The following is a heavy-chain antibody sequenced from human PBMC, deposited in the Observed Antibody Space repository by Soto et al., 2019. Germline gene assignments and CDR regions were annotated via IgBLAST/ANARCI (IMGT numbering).Heavy chain of an antibody. D-gene: IGHD4-17*01. CDR1: GYSFTSYW. CDR3: ARHRAPVRYCGDMDG. V-gene: IGHV5-10-1*01. CDR2: IDPSDSYT. Sequence: PGESLKISCKGSGYSFTSYWISWVRQMPGKGLEWMGRIDPSDSYTNYSPSFQGHVTISADKSISTAYLQSSSLKASDTAMYYCARHRAPVRYCGDMDGRGQGTTGIVAS. J-gene: IGHJ6*02.